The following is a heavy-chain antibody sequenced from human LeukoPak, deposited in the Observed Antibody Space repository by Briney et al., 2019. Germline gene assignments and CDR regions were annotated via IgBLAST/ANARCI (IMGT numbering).Heavy chain of an antibody. CDR3: ARAIYCSSTSCYRYNYMDV. J-gene: IGHJ6*03. V-gene: IGHV1-69*05. CDR2: IIPIFGTA. D-gene: IGHD2-2*01. CDR1: GGTFSSYA. Sequence: ASVKVSCKASGGTFSSYAISWVRQAPGQGLEWMRGIIPIFGTANYAQKFQGRVTITTDESTSTAYMELSSLRSEDTAVYYCARAIYCSSTSCYRYNYMDVWGKGTTVTVSS.